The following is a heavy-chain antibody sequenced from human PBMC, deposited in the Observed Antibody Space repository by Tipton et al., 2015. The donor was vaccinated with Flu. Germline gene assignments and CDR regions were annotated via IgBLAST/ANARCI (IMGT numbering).Heavy chain of an antibody. J-gene: IGHJ4*02. CDR3: ARVSYGELLYFDY. Sequence: TLSLTCSLSGGSISDYYYTWIRQPPGKGLEWIGSIFYTGNTDYSPSLKSRVTISLDTSKNQFSLELTSMTAADTAVYYCARVSYGELLYFDYWGQGTLGIVSS. V-gene: IGHV4-59*13. CDR1: GGSISDYY. CDR2: IFYTGNT. D-gene: IGHD1-26*01.